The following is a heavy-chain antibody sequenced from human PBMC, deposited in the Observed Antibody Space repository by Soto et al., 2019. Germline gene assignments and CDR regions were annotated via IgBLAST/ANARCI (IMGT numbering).Heavy chain of an antibody. J-gene: IGHJ3*02. V-gene: IGHV4-30-4*01. D-gene: IGHD4-17*01. CDR1: GDSMSSGDYY. CDR2: IYHTGRT. Sequence: QVQLQESGPGLVKPSQTLSLSCTVSGDSMSSGDYYWSWIRQPPGKGLEWIGFIYHTGRTYYSPCLNGRVEISVSTYLDQFTLKLSSVTAADTAVYYCARDSVYAYGDLSHDFDMWGQGTMVTVSS. CDR3: ARDSVYAYGDLSHDFDM.